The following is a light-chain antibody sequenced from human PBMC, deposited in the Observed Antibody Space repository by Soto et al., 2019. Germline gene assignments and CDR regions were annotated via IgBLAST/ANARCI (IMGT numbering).Light chain of an antibody. CDR3: QQYNKLPEFT. Sequence: DIQMTQSPSSLSASVGDRVTITCQANQDISKYLNWYQQKPGKAPKLLIYAASNLETGVPSRFSGSGSGTDFTFAISSLQPEDVATNYCQQYNKLPEFTFGPGTKVDI. CDR2: AAS. J-gene: IGKJ3*01. V-gene: IGKV1-33*01. CDR1: QDISKY.